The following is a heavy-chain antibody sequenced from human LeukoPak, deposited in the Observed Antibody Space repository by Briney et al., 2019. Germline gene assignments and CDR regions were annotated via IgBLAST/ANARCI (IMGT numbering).Heavy chain of an antibody. J-gene: IGHJ4*02. D-gene: IGHD6-19*01. CDR3: AKKDGYSSGWYPDY. CDR2: ISYDGSNK. CDR1: GFTFSSYG. Sequence: PAGGSLRLSCAASGFTFSSYGMHWVRQAPGKGLEWVAVISYDGSNKYYADSVKGRFTISRDNSKNTLYLQMNSLRAEDTAAYYCAKKDGYSSGWYPDYWGQGTLVTVSS. V-gene: IGHV3-30*18.